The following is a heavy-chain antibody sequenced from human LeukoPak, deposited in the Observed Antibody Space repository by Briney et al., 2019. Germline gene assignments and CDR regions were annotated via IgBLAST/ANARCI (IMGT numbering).Heavy chain of an antibody. V-gene: IGHV4-31*03. D-gene: IGHD3-10*01. Sequence: SETLSLTCTVSGGSISSGGHYWGWIRQHPGQGLEWIGYIYYSGSTYYNPSLKSRVTISVDTSKNQFSLKLSSVTAADTAVYYCARDSTYGSGSWFDYWGQGTLVTVSS. CDR3: ARDSTYGSGSWFDY. CDR2: IYYSGST. CDR1: GGSISSGGHY. J-gene: IGHJ4*02.